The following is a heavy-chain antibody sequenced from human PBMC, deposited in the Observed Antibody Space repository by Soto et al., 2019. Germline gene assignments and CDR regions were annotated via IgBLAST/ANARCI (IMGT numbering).Heavy chain of an antibody. V-gene: IGHV4-34*01. D-gene: IGHD3-10*01. CDR1: GGSFSGYY. Sequence: SETLSLTCAVYGGSFSGYYWSWIRQPPGKGLEWIGEINHSGSTNYNPSLKSRVTISVDTSKNQFSLKLSSVTAADTAVYYFARSESAKYYYYGMDVWGQGTKVTVSS. CDR2: INHSGST. J-gene: IGHJ6*02. CDR3: ARSESAKYYYYGMDV.